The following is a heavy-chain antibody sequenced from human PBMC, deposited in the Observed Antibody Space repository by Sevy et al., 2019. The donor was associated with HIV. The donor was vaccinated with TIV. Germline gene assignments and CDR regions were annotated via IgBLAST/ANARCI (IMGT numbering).Heavy chain of an antibody. Sequence: GGSLRLSCAASGFTFSSYAMHWVRQAPGKGLEWVAVISYDGSNKYYADSVKGRFTISRDNSKNTLYLQMNSLRAEDXXVYYCARVVGCSSTSCYARPHWFDPWGQGTLVTVSS. CDR3: ARVVGCSSTSCYARPHWFDP. CDR1: GFTFSSYA. CDR2: ISYDGSNK. J-gene: IGHJ5*02. D-gene: IGHD2-2*01. V-gene: IGHV3-30*04.